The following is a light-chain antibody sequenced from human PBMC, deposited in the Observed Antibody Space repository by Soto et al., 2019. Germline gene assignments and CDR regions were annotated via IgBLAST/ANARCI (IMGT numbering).Light chain of an antibody. V-gene: IGKV3-11*01. CDR2: DAS. Sequence: EIVLTQSPATLSLSPGERATLSCRASESVSSYLVWYQQQPGQAPRLLLYDASKRANGRPARLSGSGSGTDFTLPISSLVPEDFAVYYCQQRSNWPPYTFGQGTKVDIK. CDR1: ESVSSY. CDR3: QQRSNWPPYT. J-gene: IGKJ2*01.